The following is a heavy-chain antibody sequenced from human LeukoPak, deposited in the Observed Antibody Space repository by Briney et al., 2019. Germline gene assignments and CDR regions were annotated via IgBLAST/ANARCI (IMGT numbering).Heavy chain of an antibody. CDR2: INHRGST. CDR1: GGSFSGYY. V-gene: IGHV4-34*01. J-gene: IGHJ5*02. CDR3: ARGLLFDP. Sequence: SETLSLTCAVYGGSFSGYYWSWIRQPPGKGLEWIREINHRGSTNYNPSLKSRVTISVDTSKNQFSLKLSSVTAADTAVYYCARGLLFDPWGQGTLVTVSS. D-gene: IGHD1-26*01.